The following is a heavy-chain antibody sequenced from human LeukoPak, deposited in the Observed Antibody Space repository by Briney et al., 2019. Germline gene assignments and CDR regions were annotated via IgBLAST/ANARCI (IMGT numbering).Heavy chain of an antibody. J-gene: IGHJ4*02. CDR1: GGCFSGYY. V-gene: IGHV4-34*01. CDR3: AIDKRYCSSTSCYSFDY. CDR2: INHSGST. Sequence: PSETLSLTCTVYGGCFSGYYWSWIRQPPGKGLEWIGEINHSGSTNYNPSLKSRVTTSVDTSKNQFSLKLSSVTAADTAVYYCAIDKRYCSSTSCYSFDYWGQGTLVTVSS. D-gene: IGHD2-2*01.